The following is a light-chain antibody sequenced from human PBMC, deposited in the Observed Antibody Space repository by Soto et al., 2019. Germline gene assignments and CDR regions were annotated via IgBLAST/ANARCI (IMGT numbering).Light chain of an antibody. Sequence: DVRVTQSPSSLSASVEDRVTITCRASQGIAPYLAWFQQKPGKVPKLLIYATSTLQSGVPSRFSGSGSGTDFTLTISSLQPEDVATYYCQKYNSAPLTFGGGTKVEIK. CDR1: QGIAPY. J-gene: IGKJ4*01. CDR2: ATS. V-gene: IGKV1-27*01. CDR3: QKYNSAPLT.